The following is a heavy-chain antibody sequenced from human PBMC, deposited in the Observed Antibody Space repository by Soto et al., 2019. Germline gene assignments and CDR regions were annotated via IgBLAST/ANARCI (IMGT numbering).Heavy chain of an antibody. V-gene: IGHV4-34*01. J-gene: IGHJ5*02. CDR1: GGSFSGYY. CDR3: ARDLGYCSGGSCYDWFDP. CDR2: INHSGST. Sequence: SETLSLTCAFYGGSFSGYYWSLIRQPPGKGLEWIGEINHSGSTNYNPSLKSRVTISVDTSKNQFSLKLSSVTAADTAVYYCARDLGYCSGGSCYDWFDPWGQGTLVTVSS. D-gene: IGHD2-15*01.